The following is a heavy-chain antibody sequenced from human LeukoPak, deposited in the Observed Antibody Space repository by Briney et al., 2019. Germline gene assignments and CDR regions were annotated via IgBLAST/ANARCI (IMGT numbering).Heavy chain of an antibody. CDR1: SYSISSGYY. D-gene: IGHD6-6*01. CDR2: IYHSGGT. CDR3: ARHRGSSSLFDY. J-gene: IGHJ4*02. Sequence: SSETLSLTCTVSSYSISSGYYWGWIRQPPGKGLEWIGSIYHSGGTYYNPSLKSRVTISVDTSKNQFSLKLSSVTAADTAVYYCARHRGSSSLFDYWGQGTLVTVSS. V-gene: IGHV4-38-2*02.